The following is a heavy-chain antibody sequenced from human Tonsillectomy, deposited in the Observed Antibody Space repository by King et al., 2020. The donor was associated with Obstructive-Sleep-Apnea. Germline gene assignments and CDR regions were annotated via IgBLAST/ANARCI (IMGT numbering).Heavy chain of an antibody. CDR2: IIPRGGRG. D-gene: IGHD5-18*01. Sequence: AAGGSLSSVASSWGREAPGRGLEWVGRIIPRGGRGKYAQKWQDRVIVTAAKFTSTAYMELSSLRSDDTAVYYGVRGNVDTAIPFDYWGQGTLVTVSS. CDR1: GGSLSSVA. J-gene: IGHJ4*02. CDR3: VRGNVDTAIPFDY. V-gene: IGHV1-69*04.